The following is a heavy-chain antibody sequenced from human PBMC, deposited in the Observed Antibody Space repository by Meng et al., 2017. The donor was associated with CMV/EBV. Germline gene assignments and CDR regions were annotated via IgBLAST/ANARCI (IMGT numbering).Heavy chain of an antibody. Sequence: GESLKISCAASGFTFSSYGMHWVRQAPGKGLEWVAFIRYDGSNKYNADSVKGRFTISRDNSKNTLYLQMNSLSAEDTAVYYCAKDGLLRFLGWLYLTGTTSGMDVWGQGTTVTVSS. J-gene: IGHJ6*02. CDR3: AKDGLLRFLGWLYLTGTTSGMDV. D-gene: IGHD3-3*01. CDR2: IRYDGSNK. CDR1: GFTFSSYG. V-gene: IGHV3-30*02.